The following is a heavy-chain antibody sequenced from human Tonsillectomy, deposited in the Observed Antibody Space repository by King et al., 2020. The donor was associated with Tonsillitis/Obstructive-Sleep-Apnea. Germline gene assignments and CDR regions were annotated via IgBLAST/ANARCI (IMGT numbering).Heavy chain of an antibody. CDR1: GFTFSDYY. CDR3: ARARDYVWGSYRSYYFDY. D-gene: IGHD3-16*02. V-gene: IGHV3-11*06. CDR2: TSSSSRYT. Sequence: QLVQSGGGLVKPGGSLRLSCAASGFTFSDYYMSWIRQASGKGLEWVSYTSSSSRYTNYADSMKGRFTISRDNAKNSMYLQMNSLRAEDTAVYYWARARDYVWGSYRSYYFDYWGQGTLVTVSS. J-gene: IGHJ4*02.